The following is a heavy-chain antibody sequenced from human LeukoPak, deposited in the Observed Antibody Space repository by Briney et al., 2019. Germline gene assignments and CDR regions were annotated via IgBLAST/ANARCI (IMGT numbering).Heavy chain of an antibody. V-gene: IGHV1-24*01. CDR3: ATGHPACGGDCYPFDY. CDR1: GYTLTELS. Sequence: ASVKVSCKVSGYTLTELSMHWVRQAPGKGLEWMGGFDPEDGETIYAQKFQGRVTMTEDTSTDTAYMELSSLRSEDTAVYYCATGHPACGGDCYPFDYWGQGTLVTVSS. D-gene: IGHD2-21*02. CDR2: FDPEDGET. J-gene: IGHJ4*02.